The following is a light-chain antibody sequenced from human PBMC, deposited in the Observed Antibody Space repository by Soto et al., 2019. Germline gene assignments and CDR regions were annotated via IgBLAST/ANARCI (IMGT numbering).Light chain of an antibody. CDR1: QGISSW. J-gene: IGKJ4*01. CDR3: QQYESYSTLT. V-gene: IGKV1-5*01. Sequence: IQMTQSPSTRSASVGHTGTITCRSSQGISSWFSCYQQKPGKAPKLLIYDASSLESGVPSRFSGKRSGTEFTLTISSLQTDDFGTYYCQQYESYSTLTFGGGTKVDI. CDR2: DAS.